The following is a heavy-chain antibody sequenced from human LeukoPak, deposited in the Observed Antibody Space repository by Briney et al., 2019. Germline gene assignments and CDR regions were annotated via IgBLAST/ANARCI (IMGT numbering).Heavy chain of an antibody. CDR3: AGARRPWELLRFDY. J-gene: IGHJ4*02. V-gene: IGHV4-39*01. CDR2: IYYSGST. Sequence: SETLSLTCTVSGGSISSSSYYWGWIRQPPGKGLEWIGSIYYSGSTYYNPSLKSRVTISVDTSKNQFSLKLSSVTAADTAVYYCAGARRPWELLRFDYWGQGTLVTVSS. D-gene: IGHD1-26*01. CDR1: GGSISSSSYY.